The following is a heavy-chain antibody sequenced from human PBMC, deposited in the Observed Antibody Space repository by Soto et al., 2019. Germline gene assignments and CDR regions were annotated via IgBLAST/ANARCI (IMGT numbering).Heavy chain of an antibody. Sequence: QVTLKESGPVLVKPTEPLTLTCTVSGFSLSNARMGVSWIRQPPGKALEWLAHIFSNYEKSYSTSLKSRLTISKDTSKSQVVLTMTNMDPVDTATYYCARYYYDSSGYYYRNEYFQHWGQGTLVTVSS. CDR2: IFSNYEK. CDR3: ARYYYDSSGYYYRNEYFQH. D-gene: IGHD3-22*01. V-gene: IGHV2-26*01. CDR1: GFSLSNARMG. J-gene: IGHJ1*01.